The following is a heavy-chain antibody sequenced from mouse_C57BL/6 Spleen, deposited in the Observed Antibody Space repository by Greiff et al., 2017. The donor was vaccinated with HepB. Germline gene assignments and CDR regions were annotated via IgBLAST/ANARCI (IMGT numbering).Heavy chain of an antibody. J-gene: IGHJ4*01. V-gene: IGHV3-6*01. CDR3: ARKDYGDYAMDY. Sequence: VQLKESGPGLVKPSQSLSLTCSVTGYSITSGYYWNWIRQFPGNKLEWMGYISYDGSNNYNPSLKNRISITRDTSKNQFFLKLNSVTTEDTATYYCARKDYGDYAMDYWGQGTSVTVSS. CDR1: GYSITSGYY. CDR2: ISYDGSN. D-gene: IGHD1-1*01.